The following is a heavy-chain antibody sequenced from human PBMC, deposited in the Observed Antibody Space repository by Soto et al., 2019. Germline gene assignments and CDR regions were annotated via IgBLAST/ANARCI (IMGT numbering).Heavy chain of an antibody. CDR1: GFSFRSHS. J-gene: IGHJ3*02. V-gene: IGHV3-64*07. CDR3: TRENGLNGFDI. D-gene: IGHD2-2*03. CDR2: ISANGVGT. Sequence: QLVESGGGFVQPGGSLRVSCAASGFSFRSHSMHWVRQAPGKRLEYISAISANGVGTYYADSVKGRFTISRDNSKNTLYLQIGSLRAEDMAVYHCTRENGLNGFDIWGQGTMVTVSS.